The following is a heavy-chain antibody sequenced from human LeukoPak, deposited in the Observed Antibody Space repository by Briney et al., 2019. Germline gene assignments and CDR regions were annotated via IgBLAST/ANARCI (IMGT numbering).Heavy chain of an antibody. V-gene: IGHV3-66*01. CDR3: ARNSLIAENYGYYYFSYMDV. D-gene: IGHD2-21*01. J-gene: IGHJ6*03. Sequence: GGSLRLSCAASEFSVGSNYMTWVRQAPGKGLEWVSLIYSGGSTYYADSVKGRFTISRDNSKNTLYLQMNSLRVEDTAVYYCARNSLIAENYGYYYFSYMDVWGKGTTVTVSS. CDR2: IYSGGST. CDR1: EFSVGSNY.